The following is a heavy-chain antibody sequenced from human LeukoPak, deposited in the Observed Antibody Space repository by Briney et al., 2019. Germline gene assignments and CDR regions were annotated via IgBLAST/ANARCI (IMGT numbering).Heavy chain of an antibody. Sequence: KPSETLSLTCAVYGGSFSGYYWSWIRQPPGKGLEWIGEINHSGSTNYNPSLKSRVTISVDRSKNQFSLKLSSVTAADTSVYYCARGIVLVPAAKEYFDLWGRGTLVTVSS. CDR2: INHSGST. D-gene: IGHD2-2*01. V-gene: IGHV4-34*01. CDR1: GGSFSGYY. J-gene: IGHJ2*01. CDR3: ARGIVLVPAAKEYFDL.